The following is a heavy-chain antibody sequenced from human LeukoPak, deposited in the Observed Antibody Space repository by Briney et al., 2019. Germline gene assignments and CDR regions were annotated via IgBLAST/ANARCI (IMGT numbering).Heavy chain of an antibody. CDR3: ARERVTTTSFDC. D-gene: IGHD2/OR15-2a*01. J-gene: IGHJ4*02. CDR2: IKQDGGAK. CDR1: GFTFTNYW. Sequence: GGSLRLSCAASGFTFTNYWMNWLRQAPGKGLEWVANIKQDGGAKNYVDSVKGRFTISRDNAKNSLYLRMNNLRVEDTAVYYCARERVTTTSFDCWGQGVLVTVSS. V-gene: IGHV3-7*01.